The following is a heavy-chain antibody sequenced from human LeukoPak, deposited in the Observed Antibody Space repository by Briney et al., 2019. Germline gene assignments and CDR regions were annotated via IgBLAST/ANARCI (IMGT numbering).Heavy chain of an antibody. Sequence: GGSLTLSCAASGFTFSSYEMNWVRQAPGKGLEWVSYISSSGSTIYYAASVKGRFTISRDNAKNSLYLQMNSLRAEDTAVYYCAREDTYYYGSGSNRVFDYWGQGTLVTVSS. D-gene: IGHD3-10*01. CDR1: GFTFSSYE. V-gene: IGHV3-48*03. CDR2: ISSSGSTI. J-gene: IGHJ4*02. CDR3: AREDTYYYGSGSNRVFDY.